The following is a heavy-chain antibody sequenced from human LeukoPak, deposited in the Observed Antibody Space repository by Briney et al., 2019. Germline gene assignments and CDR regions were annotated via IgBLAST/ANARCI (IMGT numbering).Heavy chain of an antibody. CDR1: GFTLGDYA. J-gene: IGHJ4*02. D-gene: IGHD3-10*01. V-gene: IGHV3-49*04. CDR3: ARDYYGSGSYLSGY. Sequence: GSLRLSCTASGFTLGDYAMSWVRQAPGKGQEWVGLIRSKAYGGTTEYAASVKGRFTISRDDSKSIAYLQMNSLKTEDTAVYYCARDYYGSGSYLSGYWGQGTVVSVSS. CDR2: IRSKAYGGTT.